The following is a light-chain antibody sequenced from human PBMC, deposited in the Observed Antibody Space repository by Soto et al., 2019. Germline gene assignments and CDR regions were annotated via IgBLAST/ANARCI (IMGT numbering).Light chain of an antibody. CDR2: GAS. CDR3: QQYTDWPLT. CDR1: QSVSFN. Sequence: EIVLTQSPGTLSLSPGERATLSCRASQSVSFNLAWYQQKPGQTPRILIYGASTRATGIPDRFSGSGSGTEFTLTISRLQSEDFAVYYCQQYTDWPLTFGGGTKVDIK. V-gene: IGKV3-15*01. J-gene: IGKJ4*02.